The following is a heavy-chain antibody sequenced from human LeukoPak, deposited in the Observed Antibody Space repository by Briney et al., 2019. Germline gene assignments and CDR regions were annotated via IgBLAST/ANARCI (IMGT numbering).Heavy chain of an antibody. Sequence: GGSLRLSCPASGFTFSSDGMSWVRQRPGEGLELVSAISGSGGSTYYANSVKGRFTTSRDNSKKTLYLQMNSLRAEDTAVYYCARGRYSSSWYQGYYYYMDVWGKETTVTVSS. CDR2: ISGSGGST. D-gene: IGHD6-13*01. V-gene: IGHV3-23*01. J-gene: IGHJ6*03. CDR3: ARGRYSSSWYQGYYYYMDV. CDR1: GFTFSSDG.